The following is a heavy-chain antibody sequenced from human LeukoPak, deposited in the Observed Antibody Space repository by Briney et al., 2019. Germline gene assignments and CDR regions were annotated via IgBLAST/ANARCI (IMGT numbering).Heavy chain of an antibody. CDR1: GYTFTDYY. CDR3: ARGDYYDSSGLWNY. V-gene: IGHV1-2*04. J-gene: IGHJ4*02. Sequence: GASVKVSCKASGYTFTDYYMHWVRQAPGQGLEWMGRINPNSGGTNYAQKFQGWVTMTRDTSISTAYMELSRLRSDDTAVYYCARGDYYDSSGLWNYWGQGTLVTVSS. CDR2: INPNSGGT. D-gene: IGHD3-22*01.